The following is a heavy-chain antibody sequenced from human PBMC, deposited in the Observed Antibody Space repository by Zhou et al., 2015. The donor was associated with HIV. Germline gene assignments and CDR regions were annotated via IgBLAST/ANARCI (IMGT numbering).Heavy chain of an antibody. CDR2: IGGGSGTST. J-gene: IGHJ6*02. CDR3: ARDLGYDILTGYPTFPLYGMDV. V-gene: IGHV3-21*05. Sequence: VESGGGLVSPGGSLRLSCAASGFTFNTAWMMWVRQAAGKGLEWVSYIGGGSGTSTLYADSVRGRFTISKDIAKNSLYLQMNSLRDEDTALYYCARDLGYDILTGYPTFPLYGMDVWGQGTTVTVSS. CDR1: GFTFNTAW. D-gene: IGHD3-9*01.